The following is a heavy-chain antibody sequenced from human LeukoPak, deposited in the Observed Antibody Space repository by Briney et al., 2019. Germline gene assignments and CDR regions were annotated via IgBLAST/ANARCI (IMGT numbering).Heavy chain of an antibody. CDR3: ARGPDYDYVWGSCRRKVDFDY. D-gene: IGHD3-16*02. V-gene: IGHV4-34*01. CDR1: GGSFSGYY. J-gene: IGHJ4*02. Sequence: SETLSLTCAVYGGSFSGYYWSWIRQPPGKGLEWIGEINHSGSTNYNPSLKSRVTISVDTSKNQFSLKLSSVTAADTAVYYCARGPDYDYVWGSCRRKVDFDYWGQGTLVTVSS. CDR2: INHSGST.